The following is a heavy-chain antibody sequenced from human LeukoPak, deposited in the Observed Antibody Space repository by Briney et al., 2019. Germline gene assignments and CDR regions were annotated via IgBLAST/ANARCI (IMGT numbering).Heavy chain of an antibody. D-gene: IGHD2-2*01. V-gene: IGHV1-2*02. J-gene: IGHJ6*03. Sequence: ASVKVSCKASGYTFTANYLHWVRQAPGQGLEWLGWINPTNGGTIYAQKFQGRVTLTRDTSISTTYLELSSLRSDDTAVYYCATVSVVVPPAKYYMEVWGKGTTVTVSS. CDR1: GYTFTANY. CDR3: ATVSVVVPPAKYYMEV. CDR2: INPTNGGT.